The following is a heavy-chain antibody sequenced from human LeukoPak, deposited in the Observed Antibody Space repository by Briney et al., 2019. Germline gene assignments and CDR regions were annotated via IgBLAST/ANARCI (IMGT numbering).Heavy chain of an antibody. CDR1: GFTFSSYG. Sequence: GGSLRLSCAASGFTFSSYGMHWVRQAPGKGLEWVAFIQYDGSNKYYADSVKGRFTISRDNSKNTLYLQMNSLRPEDTAMYYCATYDAKWGQGTLVTVSS. CDR2: IQYDGSNK. V-gene: IGHV3-30*02. J-gene: IGHJ4*02. D-gene: IGHD2-21*01. CDR3: ATYDAK.